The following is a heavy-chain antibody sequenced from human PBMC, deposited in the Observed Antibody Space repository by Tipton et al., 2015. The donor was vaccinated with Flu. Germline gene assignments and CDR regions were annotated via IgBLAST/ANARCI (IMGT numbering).Heavy chain of an antibody. D-gene: IGHD3-10*02. CDR1: SSYE. CDR3: ARHTGDSVRGVIDY. V-gene: IGHV4-38-2*01. Sequence: SSYEMNWVRQAPGKGLEWIGTIYHSGTTYYNPSLKSRLTISVDTSKNQFSLRLSSVTAADTAVYYCARHTGDSVRGVIDYWGQGTLVTVSS. CDR2: IYHSGTT. J-gene: IGHJ4*02.